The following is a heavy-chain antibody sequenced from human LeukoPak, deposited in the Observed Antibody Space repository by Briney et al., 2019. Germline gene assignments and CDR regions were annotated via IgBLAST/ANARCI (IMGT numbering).Heavy chain of an antibody. CDR1: GYILSDYY. Sequence: ASVKVSCKASGYILSDYYLHWVRQAPGQGLEWMGWINPNSGGTNYAQKFQGRVTMTRDTSISTAYMELSRLRSDDTAVYYCARGLLPVAHTSEHYYSFGMDVWGQGTTVTVSS. CDR2: INPNSGGT. J-gene: IGHJ6*02. CDR3: ARGLLPVAHTSEHYYSFGMDV. D-gene: IGHD6-19*01. V-gene: IGHV1-2*02.